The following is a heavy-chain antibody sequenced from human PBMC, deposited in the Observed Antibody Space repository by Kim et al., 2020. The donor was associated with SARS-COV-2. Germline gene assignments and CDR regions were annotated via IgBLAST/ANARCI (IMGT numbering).Heavy chain of an antibody. CDR3: ARGGQGFDY. Sequence: NKGYAKKFQGRVTMTRNTSISTAYMELSSLRSEDTAVYYCARGGQGFDYWGQGTLVTVSS. J-gene: IGHJ4*02. V-gene: IGHV1-8*01. CDR2: NK.